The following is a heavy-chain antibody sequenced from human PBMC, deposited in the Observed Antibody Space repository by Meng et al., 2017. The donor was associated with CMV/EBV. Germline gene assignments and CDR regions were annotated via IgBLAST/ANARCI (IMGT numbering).Heavy chain of an antibody. D-gene: IGHD6-19*01. Sequence: ASVKVSCKASGYTFTSYDINWVRQATGQGLEWMGWMSPNSGNTGYAQKFQGRVTITRNTSISTAYMELSSLRSKATAVYYCARRGYSSRNGFDPWGQGTLVTVSS. CDR2: MSPNSGNT. CDR3: ARRGYSSRNGFDP. V-gene: IGHV1-8*03. J-gene: IGHJ5*02. CDR1: GYTFTSYD.